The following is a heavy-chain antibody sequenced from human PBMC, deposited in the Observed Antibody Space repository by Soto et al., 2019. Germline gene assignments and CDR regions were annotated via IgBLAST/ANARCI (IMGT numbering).Heavy chain of an antibody. Sequence: PGGSLRLSCAASGFTFSTYWMSWVRRTPGKGLEWVANIKRDGTEKYYVDSVRGRLTVSRDNAKNPLYLQMNSLRAEDTAVYYCTKYAHRVSARAYVWGQGTPVTVSS. CDR2: IKRDGTEK. CDR1: GFTFSTYW. CDR3: TKYAHRVSARAYV. J-gene: IGHJ6*02. V-gene: IGHV3-7*01.